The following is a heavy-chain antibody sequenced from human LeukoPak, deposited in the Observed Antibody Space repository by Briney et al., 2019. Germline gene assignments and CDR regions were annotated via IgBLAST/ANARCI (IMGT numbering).Heavy chain of an antibody. CDR2: INGHNGDG. J-gene: IGHJ4*02. Sequence: GTSVKVSCKASGYTFSNYGITWVRQAPGQGLEWMGTINGHNGDGNYAPTFQGRVTMTTDTSTTTAYMELRSLRFDDTAVYYCARYNSLLRGVTTSDYWGQGTLVTVSS. CDR1: GYTFSNYG. D-gene: IGHD3-10*01. V-gene: IGHV1-18*01. CDR3: ARYNSLLRGVTTSDY.